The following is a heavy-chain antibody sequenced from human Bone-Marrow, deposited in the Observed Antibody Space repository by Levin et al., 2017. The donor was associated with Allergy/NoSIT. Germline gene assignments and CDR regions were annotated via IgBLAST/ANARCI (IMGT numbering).Heavy chain of an antibody. V-gene: IGHV3-11*01. D-gene: IGHD2-2*01. CDR2: ISASGNNV. J-gene: IGHJ6*02. CDR1: GFTFSDYY. CDR3: ARDLVVVPAADLAYGMDV. Sequence: PGGSLRLSCAASGFTFSDYYMTWIRQAPGKGLEWLSYISASGNNVHYADSVEGRFTISRDNAKNSVYLQMNSLRAEDTAVYYCARDLVVVPAADLAYGMDVWGRGTTVTVSS.